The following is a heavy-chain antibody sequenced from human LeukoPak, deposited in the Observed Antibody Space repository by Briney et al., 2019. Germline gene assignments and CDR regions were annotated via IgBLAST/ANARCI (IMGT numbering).Heavy chain of an antibody. CDR3: ARGGTYIYNSSDY. J-gene: IGHJ4*02. CDR2: IHPGDSDT. Sequence: GESLKISCKASGYSFTNYWIGWVRQMPGKGLEWMGIIHPGDSDTRYSPSLQGQVTMSADDAITTAYLQWSSLKASDSAMYYCARGGTYIYNSSDYWGQGTLVTVSS. CDR1: GYSFTNYW. V-gene: IGHV5-51*01. D-gene: IGHD5-18*01.